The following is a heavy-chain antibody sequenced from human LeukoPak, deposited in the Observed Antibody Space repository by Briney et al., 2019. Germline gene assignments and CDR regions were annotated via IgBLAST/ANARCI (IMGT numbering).Heavy chain of an antibody. CDR2: IRCDGSYK. J-gene: IGHJ6*03. V-gene: IGHV3-30*02. CDR1: GFTFSSYG. D-gene: IGHD6-13*01. CDR3: AKGLVAAAGTDYYYMDV. Sequence: GGSLRLSCAAPGFTFSSYGMHWVRQAPGKGLEWVAFIRCDGSYKYYAESVEGRFTISRDNSKNTLYLQMNSLRAEDTAAYYCAKGLVAAAGTDYYYMDVWGKGTTVTVSS.